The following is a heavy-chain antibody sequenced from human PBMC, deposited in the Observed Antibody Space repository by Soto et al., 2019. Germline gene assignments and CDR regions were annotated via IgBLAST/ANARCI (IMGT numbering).Heavy chain of an antibody. CDR3: ARNYYNSKVLGY. J-gene: IGHJ4*02. CDR1: GGSINSAGYY. CDR2: INYSGST. Sequence: SETLCLTGTVSGGSINSAGYYWCWIRQHPGKGVEWICYINYSGSTNYNPSLKSRVIISRDTSKTQLSLNLSSVTAADTVIYYCARNYYNSKVLGYWGQGTLVTVSS. V-gene: IGHV4-31*03. D-gene: IGHD3-22*01.